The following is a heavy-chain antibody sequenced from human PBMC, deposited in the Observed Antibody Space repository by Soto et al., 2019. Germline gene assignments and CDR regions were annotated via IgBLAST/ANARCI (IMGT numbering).Heavy chain of an antibody. J-gene: IGHJ4*02. CDR2: VYGSGST. Sequence: PSETLSLTCSISGGSISGYHWNWIRQSPGKGLEWIGYVYGSGSTDYNPSLKSRVTMSMDPSKNQFSLNLSSVTAADTAVYYCARHDSSGWYCLYSWGQGTLVTVSS. CDR1: GGSISGYH. V-gene: IGHV4-59*08. CDR3: ARHDSSGWYCLYS. D-gene: IGHD6-19*01.